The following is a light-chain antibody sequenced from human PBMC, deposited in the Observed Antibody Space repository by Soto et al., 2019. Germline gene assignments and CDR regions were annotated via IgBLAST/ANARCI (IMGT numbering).Light chain of an antibody. CDR2: EVT. CDR3: SAYAGNNNPVI. V-gene: IGLV2-8*01. J-gene: IGLJ2*01. Sequence: QSALTQPPSASGSPGQSVTISCTGTSSDVGGHNFVSWYQQHPGKAPKFLIYEVTKRPSGVPHRFSGSKSGITASLTVSGLQAEDEAYYYCSAYAGNNNPVIFGGGTKLTVL. CDR1: SSDVGGHNF.